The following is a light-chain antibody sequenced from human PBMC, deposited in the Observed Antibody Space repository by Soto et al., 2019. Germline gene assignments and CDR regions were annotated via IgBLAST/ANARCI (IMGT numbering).Light chain of an antibody. J-gene: IGKJ5*01. CDR3: QKYNSAPPT. V-gene: IGKV1-27*01. CDR2: AAS. Sequence: DIQMTQSPSSLSASVGDRVTITCRASQAISNYLAWYQQRPGKVPKLLIYAASTLHSGVPSRFSGSGSGTDFTLTISCLQPEDVATYYCQKYNSAPPTFGQGTRLEIK. CDR1: QAISNY.